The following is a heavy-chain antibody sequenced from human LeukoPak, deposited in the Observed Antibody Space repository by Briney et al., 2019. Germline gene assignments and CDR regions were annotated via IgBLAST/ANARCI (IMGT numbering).Heavy chain of an antibody. CDR3: ARRRSSSSPFDY. CDR2: LSSSGGTT. CDR1: GFTFSNYA. Sequence: PGGSLRLSCAASGFTFSNYAMSWVRQAAGKGLEWVSGLSSSGGTTYYADSVQGRFTISRDNSKNTLYLQMNSLRAEDTAVYYCARRRSSSSPFDYWGQGTLVTVSS. V-gene: IGHV3-23*01. J-gene: IGHJ4*02. D-gene: IGHD6-6*01.